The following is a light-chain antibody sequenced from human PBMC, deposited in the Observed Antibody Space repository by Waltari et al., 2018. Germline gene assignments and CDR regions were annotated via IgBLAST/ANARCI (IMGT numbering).Light chain of an antibody. CDR3: QQYYSTPYT. V-gene: IGKV4-1*01. CDR1: QSVLYSSNNKNY. J-gene: IGKJ2*01. Sequence: IVMTQSPDSLAVSLGERATINCKSSQSVLYSSNNKNYLAWYQQKPGQPPKLLIYWASTRESGVPDRFSGSGSGTDFTLTISRLQAEDVAVYYCQQYYSTPYTVGQGTKLEIK. CDR2: WAS.